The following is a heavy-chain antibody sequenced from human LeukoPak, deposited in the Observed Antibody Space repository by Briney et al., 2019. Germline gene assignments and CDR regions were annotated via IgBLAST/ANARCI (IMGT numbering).Heavy chain of an antibody. CDR2: ISGSGGTT. CDR3: AKDQGIQLWLKYFQH. CDR1: GFTFNNYA. D-gene: IGHD5-18*01. Sequence: GGSQRLSCAASGFTFNNYAMTWVRQAPGKGLEWVSAISGSGGTTLYSDSVKGRFTISRDNSKSTLYLQMNSLRAEDTAVHYCAKDQGIQLWLKYFQHWGQGTLVTVFS. J-gene: IGHJ1*01. V-gene: IGHV3-23*01.